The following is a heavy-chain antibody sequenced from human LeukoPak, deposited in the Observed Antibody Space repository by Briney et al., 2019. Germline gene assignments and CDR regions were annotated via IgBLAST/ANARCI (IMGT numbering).Heavy chain of an antibody. Sequence: SQTLSLTCTVSGGSISSGSYYWNWIRQPAGKGLEWIGRIYTSGSTNYNPSLKSRVTISVDTSKNQFSLKLSSVTAADTAVYYCARGTSSSPNWFDPWGQGTLVTVSS. V-gene: IGHV4-61*02. CDR1: GGSISSGSYY. CDR3: ARGTSSSPNWFDP. D-gene: IGHD6-13*01. J-gene: IGHJ5*02. CDR2: IYTSGST.